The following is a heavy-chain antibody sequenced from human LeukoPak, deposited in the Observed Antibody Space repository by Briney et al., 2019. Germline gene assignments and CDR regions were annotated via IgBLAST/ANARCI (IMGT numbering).Heavy chain of an antibody. V-gene: IGHV1-69*04. D-gene: IGHD3-3*01. J-gene: IGHJ4*02. CDR2: IIPILGIA. CDR1: GGTFSSYA. Sequence: ASVKVSCKASGGTFSSYAISWVRQAPGQGIEWMGRIIPILGIANYAQKFQGRVTITADKSTSTAYMELSSLRSEDTAVYYCARDHDIWSGYYWVYWGQGTLVTVSS. CDR3: ARDHDIWSGYYWVY.